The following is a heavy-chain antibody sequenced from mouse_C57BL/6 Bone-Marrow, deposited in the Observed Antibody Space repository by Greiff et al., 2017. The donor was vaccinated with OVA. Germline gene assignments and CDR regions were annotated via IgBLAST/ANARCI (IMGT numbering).Heavy chain of an antibody. V-gene: IGHV5-4*03. J-gene: IGHJ4*01. CDR1: GFTFSSYA. CDR3: ARAIYDSLAMDY. D-gene: IGHD2-3*01. Sequence: EVKVEESGGGLVKPGGSLKLSCAASGFTFSSYAMSWVRQTPEKRLEWVATISDGGSYTYYPDNVKGRFTISRDNAKNNLYLQMSHLKSEDTAMYYCARAIYDSLAMDYWGQGTSVTVSS. CDR2: ISDGGSYT.